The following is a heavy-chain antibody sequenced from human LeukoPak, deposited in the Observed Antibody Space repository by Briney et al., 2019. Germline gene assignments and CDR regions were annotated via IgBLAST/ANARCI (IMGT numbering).Heavy chain of an antibody. CDR2: IKSDGSST. V-gene: IGHV3-74*01. J-gene: IGHJ1*01. CDR1: GFTFSSYW. CDR3: ARNDYLEN. Sequence: GGSLRLSCAGSGFTFSSYWMHWVRQAPGKGLVWVSRIKSDGSSTSYANSVKGRFTIARDNAKNTLYLQMNSLRPEDTAVYYCARNDYLENWGQGTLVTVPS.